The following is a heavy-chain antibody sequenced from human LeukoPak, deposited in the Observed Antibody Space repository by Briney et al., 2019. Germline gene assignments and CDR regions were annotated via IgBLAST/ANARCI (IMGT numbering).Heavy chain of an antibody. CDR2: IYYSGRT. Sequence: SETLSLTCTVSGGSISSYYWSWIRQPPGKGLEWIGYIYYSGRTNYNPSLKSRVTISVDTSKNQFSLKLSSVTAADTAVYYCARGEIAAAGNDAFDIWGQGTMVTVSS. CDR3: ARGEIAAAGNDAFDI. D-gene: IGHD6-13*01. J-gene: IGHJ3*02. V-gene: IGHV4-59*01. CDR1: GGSISSYY.